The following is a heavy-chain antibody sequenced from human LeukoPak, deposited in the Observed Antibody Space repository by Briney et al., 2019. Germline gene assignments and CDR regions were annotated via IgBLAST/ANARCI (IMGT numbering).Heavy chain of an antibody. J-gene: IGHJ6*03. Sequence: GASVKVSCKASGYTFTSYGISWVRQAPGQGREWMGWISAYNGNTNYAQKLQGRVTMTTDTSTSTAYLELRSLRSDDTAVYSCATVLSKKRPDKYYYDSSGYKNYYYYYYMDVWGKGTTVTVSS. V-gene: IGHV1-18*01. CDR3: ATVLSKKRPDKYYYDSSGYKNYYYYYYMDV. CDR2: ISAYNGNT. CDR1: GYTFTSYG. D-gene: IGHD3-22*01.